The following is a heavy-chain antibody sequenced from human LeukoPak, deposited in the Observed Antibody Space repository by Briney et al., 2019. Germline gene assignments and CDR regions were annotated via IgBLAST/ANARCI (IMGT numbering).Heavy chain of an antibody. Sequence: PGGSLRLSCVASGFTFSNYWMDWVRQAPGRGLEWVAFIKKDGSATTYVDSVKGRFTISRDNTRNTLFLQMKSLSVKTTAVYDRATWGDLSWFAEIRHWSQGTLVTVSS. V-gene: IGHV3-7*01. CDR1: GFTFSNYW. J-gene: IGHJ4*02. D-gene: IGHD3-16*02. CDR3: ATWGDLSWFAEIRH. CDR2: IKKDGSAT.